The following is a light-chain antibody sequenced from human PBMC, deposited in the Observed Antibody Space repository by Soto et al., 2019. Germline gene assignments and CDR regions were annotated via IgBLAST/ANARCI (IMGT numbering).Light chain of an antibody. Sequence: DIVMTQSPDSLAVSLGERATINCKSSQSVLYSSNTKNYLTWYQQKPSQPPKLLIYWASTRESGVPDRFSGSGSGTDFTLTISSLQAEDVAVYYCQQYYSTPWTFGQGTKVEIK. V-gene: IGKV4-1*01. CDR1: QSVLYSSNTKNY. CDR2: WAS. J-gene: IGKJ1*01. CDR3: QQYYSTPWT.